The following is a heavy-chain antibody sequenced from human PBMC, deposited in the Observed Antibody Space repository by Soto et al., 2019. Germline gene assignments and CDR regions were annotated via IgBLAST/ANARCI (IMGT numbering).Heavy chain of an antibody. V-gene: IGHV1-18*01. CDR3: ARGVGSGSYYNQYNWFDP. CDR2: INVYNGNT. CDR1: GYTFTNYG. J-gene: IGHJ5*02. D-gene: IGHD3-10*01. Sequence: QVQLVQSGGEVKKPGASVKVSCKASGYTFTNYGISWVRQAPGQGLEWMGWINVYNGNTKYAQKVQGRVTMTTDTSTSIAYMELRSLRSDDTAVYYCARGVGSGSYYNQYNWFDPWGQRTLVTVSS.